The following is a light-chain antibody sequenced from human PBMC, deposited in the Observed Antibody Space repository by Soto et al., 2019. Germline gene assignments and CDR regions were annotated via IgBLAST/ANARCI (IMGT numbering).Light chain of an antibody. Sequence: QSVLTQPTSVSGAPGQRVTISCTGSSSNIGAGYDVHWYQQLPGTAPKLLIYGNSNRPSGVPDRFSGSKSGTSASLAITGLQAEDEADYYCQSYDSSLSGSGGVFGTGTKLTVL. J-gene: IGLJ1*01. V-gene: IGLV1-40*01. CDR2: GNS. CDR1: SSNIGAGYD. CDR3: QSYDSSLSGSGGV.